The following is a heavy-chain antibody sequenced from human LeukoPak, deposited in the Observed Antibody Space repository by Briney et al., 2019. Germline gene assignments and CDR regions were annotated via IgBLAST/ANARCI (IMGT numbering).Heavy chain of an antibody. J-gene: IGHJ4*02. D-gene: IGHD6-6*01. CDR1: GYTFTSYD. V-gene: IGHV1-18*01. CDR2: ISTYNDNT. CDR3: ARIQSRIIAARPGNPAFDY. Sequence: GASVKVSCKASGYTFTSYDISWVRQAPGQGLEWMGWISTYNDNTHYAQKLQDRVTMTTATSTSTVYMELKSLRSDDTAVYYCARIQSRIIAARPGNPAFDYWGRGTLVTVSS.